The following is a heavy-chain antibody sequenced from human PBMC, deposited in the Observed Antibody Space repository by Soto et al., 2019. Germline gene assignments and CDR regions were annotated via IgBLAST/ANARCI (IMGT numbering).Heavy chain of an antibody. Sequence: SETLSLTCAVYGGSFCGYYWSWIRQPPGKGLEWIGEINHSGSTNYNPSLKSRVTISVDTSKNQFSLKLSSVTAADTAVYYCARGRWTYDFWSGYNYGMDVGGQGTTVTVSS. V-gene: IGHV4-34*01. D-gene: IGHD3-3*01. CDR1: GGSFCGYY. CDR2: INHSGST. CDR3: ARGRWTYDFWSGYNYGMDV. J-gene: IGHJ6*02.